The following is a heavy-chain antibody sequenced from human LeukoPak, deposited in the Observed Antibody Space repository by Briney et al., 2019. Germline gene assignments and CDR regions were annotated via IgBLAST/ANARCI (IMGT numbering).Heavy chain of an antibody. D-gene: IGHD6-19*01. J-gene: IGHJ2*01. V-gene: IGHV4-39*07. CDR1: GVSVRSSSHY. CDR3: ARVAQKLERIALAATSEWRANWYFDL. CDR2: LYYSGST. Sequence: PSETLSLTCTVSGVSVRSSSHYWGWIRQPPGKGLEWIGWIGSLYYSGSTYYNPSLKSRVTISADTSKNQFSLKLSSVTAADTAVYYCARVAQKLERIALAATSEWRANWYFDLWGRGTLVTVSS.